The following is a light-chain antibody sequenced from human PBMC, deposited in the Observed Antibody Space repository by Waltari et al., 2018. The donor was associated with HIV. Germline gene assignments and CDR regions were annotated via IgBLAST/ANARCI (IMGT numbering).Light chain of an antibody. Sequence: DIELTQSPGTLSLSPGERATLSCRASQALSADYIAWYRQSPGQAPRLLIFAVSSRAPGVPDRISGSGSGTDFTLTISRLEPEDFGIYYCQHYRTVPPGTFGPGTKVEIK. CDR1: QALSADY. J-gene: IGKJ1*01. CDR2: AVS. CDR3: QHYRTVPPGT. V-gene: IGKV3-20*01.